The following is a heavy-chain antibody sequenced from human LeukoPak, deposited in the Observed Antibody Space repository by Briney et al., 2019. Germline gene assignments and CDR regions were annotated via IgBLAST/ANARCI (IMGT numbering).Heavy chain of an antibody. CDR2: IIGSNTNT. D-gene: IGHD3-22*01. CDR3: AKDSTGVYDSSGYYPFDY. V-gene: IGHV3-23*01. Sequence: GGSLRLSCVASGFTFSSYAMSWIRQAPGKGLEWVSVIIGSNTNTYYADPVKGRFTISRDNSKNTLYLQMNSLRAEDTAVYYCAKDSTGVYDSSGYYPFDYWGQGTLVTVSS. J-gene: IGHJ4*02. CDR1: GFTFSSYA.